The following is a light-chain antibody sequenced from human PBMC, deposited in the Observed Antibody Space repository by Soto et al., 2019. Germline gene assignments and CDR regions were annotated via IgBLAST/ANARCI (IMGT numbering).Light chain of an antibody. CDR1: QSVSSNF. J-gene: IGKJ4*01. V-gene: IGKV3-20*01. Sequence: EIVLTQFPGTLYLSPGVRTTLFCRASQSVSSNFLAWYQEKLGQAPRLLIYGASKRATGIPDRFSGSGSGTDFTVNISRLDSEEGGGYYCPQYFMSLWFPVGGGTIVDI. CDR2: GAS. CDR3: PQYFMSLWFP.